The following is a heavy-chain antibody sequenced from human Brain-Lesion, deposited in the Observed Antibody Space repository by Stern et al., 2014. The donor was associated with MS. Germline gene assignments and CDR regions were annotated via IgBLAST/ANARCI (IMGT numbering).Heavy chain of an antibody. Sequence: QVQLQESGPGLVKPSQTLSLSCTVSGGSISSGGYYWSWIRQPAGKGLEWIGRIFNSGSPTYNPPLKSRVPISIDTSKNQFSLRLNPMTAADTAVYYCARGRVVPGFQYYATDVWGQGTTVIVSS. J-gene: IGHJ6*02. CDR1: GGSISSGGYY. V-gene: IGHV4-61*02. CDR3: ARGRVVPGFQYYATDV. CDR2: IFNSGSP. D-gene: IGHD2-2*01.